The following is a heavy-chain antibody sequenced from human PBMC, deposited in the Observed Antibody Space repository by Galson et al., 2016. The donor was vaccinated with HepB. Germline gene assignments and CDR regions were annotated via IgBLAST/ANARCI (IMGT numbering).Heavy chain of an antibody. D-gene: IGHD4-23*01. CDR2: IIPIFGTT. Sequence: SVKVSCKASGDTFSSYAISWVRQAPGQGLEWMGGIIPIFGTTNYAQKFQGRVTITADESTSTAYMELSSLRSEDTAVYYCARVAGNPGRTAYYDYWGLGTLVTVSS. J-gene: IGHJ4*02. CDR3: ARVAGNPGRTAYYDY. V-gene: IGHV1-69*13. CDR1: GDTFSSYA.